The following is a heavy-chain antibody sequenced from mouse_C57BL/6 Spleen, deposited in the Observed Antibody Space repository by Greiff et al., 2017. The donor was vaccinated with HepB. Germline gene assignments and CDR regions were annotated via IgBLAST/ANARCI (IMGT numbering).Heavy chain of an antibody. CDR1: GYTFTSYW. D-gene: IGHD2-1*01. V-gene: IGHV1-52*01. Sequence: QVHVKQPGAELVRPGSSVKLSCKASGYTFTSYWMHWVKQRPIQGLEWIGNIDPSDSETHYNQKFKDKATLTVDKSSSTAYMQLSSLTSEDSAVYYCARVYYGNYADYWGQGTTLTVSS. CDR3: ARVYYGNYADY. CDR2: IDPSDSET. J-gene: IGHJ2*01.